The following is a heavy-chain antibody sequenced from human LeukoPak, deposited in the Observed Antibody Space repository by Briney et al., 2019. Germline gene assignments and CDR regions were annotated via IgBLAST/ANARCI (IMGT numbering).Heavy chain of an antibody. D-gene: IGHD3-10*01. CDR3: ARTRYYYNSRSYGAPYYFDY. V-gene: IGHV4-39*01. CDR1: GGSISSDSYY. J-gene: IGHJ4*02. CDR2: IYYSGST. Sequence: SETLSLTCAVSGGSISSDSYYWGWIRQPPGKGLEWIGSIYYSGSTYYNPSLKSRVTISVDTSKNQFSLKLSSVTAADTAVYYCARTRYYYNSRSYGAPYYFDYWGQGTLVTVSS.